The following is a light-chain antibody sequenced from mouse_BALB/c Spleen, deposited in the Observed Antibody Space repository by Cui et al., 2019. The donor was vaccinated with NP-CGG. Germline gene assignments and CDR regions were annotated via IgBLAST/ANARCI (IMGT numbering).Light chain of an antibody. CDR2: GTN. Sequence: QAAVTQESAPTTSPGETVTLTCRSSTGSVTTSNYANWVQEKPDHFFTGLIGGTNNRAPGVPARFSGSLIGDKAALTITGAQTEDEAIYFCALWYSNHWVFGGGTKLTVL. CDR3: ALWYSNHWV. J-gene: IGLJ1*01. V-gene: IGLV1*01. CDR1: TGSVTTSNY.